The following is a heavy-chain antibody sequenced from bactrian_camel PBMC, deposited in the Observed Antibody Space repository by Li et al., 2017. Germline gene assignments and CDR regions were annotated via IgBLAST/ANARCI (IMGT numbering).Heavy chain of an antibody. CDR1: GLTYSNYC. J-gene: IGHJ6*01. D-gene: IGHD2*01. Sequence: HVQLVESGGDSVQAGGSLRLQCAVSGLTYSNYCMGWFRVAPGKEREEVAGFGSGGNTSIADSVKGRFTISKDNAKNILYLQMNSLKPDDTAMYYCVAERPTDCYREVVTFRYRGRGTQVTVS. CDR3: VAERPTDCYREVVTFRY. CDR2: FGSGGNT. V-gene: IGHV3S55*01.